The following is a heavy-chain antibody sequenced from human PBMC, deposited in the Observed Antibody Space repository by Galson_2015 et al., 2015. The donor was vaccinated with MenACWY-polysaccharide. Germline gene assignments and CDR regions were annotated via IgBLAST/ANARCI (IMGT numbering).Heavy chain of an antibody. CDR2: INPNSGGT. D-gene: IGHD4-17*01. CDR1: GYTFTGYY. Sequence: SVKVSCKASGYTFTGYYMHWVRQAPGQGLEWMGWINPNSGGTNYAQKFQGRVTMTRDTSISTAYMEPSRLRSDDTAVYYCARAYVATVTTDYFDYWGQGTLVTVSS. V-gene: IGHV1-2*02. J-gene: IGHJ4*02. CDR3: ARAYVATVTTDYFDY.